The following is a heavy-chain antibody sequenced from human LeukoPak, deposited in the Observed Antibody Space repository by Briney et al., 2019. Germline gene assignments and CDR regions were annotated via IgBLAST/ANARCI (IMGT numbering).Heavy chain of an antibody. CDR1: GYTFTSYA. J-gene: IGHJ5*02. Sequence: GASVKVSCKASGYTFTSYAMNWVRQAPGQGLEWMGWINTNTRNPTYAQGFTGRFVFSLDTSVSTAYLQISSLKAEDTAVYYCARDHGGPQANWFDPWGQGTLVTVSS. V-gene: IGHV7-4-1*02. CDR3: ARDHGGPQANWFDP. CDR2: INTNTRNP.